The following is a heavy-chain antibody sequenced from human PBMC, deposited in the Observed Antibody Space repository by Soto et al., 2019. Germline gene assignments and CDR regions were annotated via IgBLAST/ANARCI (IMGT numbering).Heavy chain of an antibody. CDR3: ARSDDKDILTGCYN. J-gene: IGHJ4*02. D-gene: IGHD3-9*01. V-gene: IGHV3-23*01. CDR2: IGHSGYSI. Sequence: GGSLRLSCAASGFTFNNHAMAWVRQAPGKGLEWVSSIGHSGYSINYGDSVKGRFTISRDNSKNMVFLEMSGLRAEDTAVYYCARSDDKDILTGCYNWGQGALVTVSS. CDR1: GFTFNNHA.